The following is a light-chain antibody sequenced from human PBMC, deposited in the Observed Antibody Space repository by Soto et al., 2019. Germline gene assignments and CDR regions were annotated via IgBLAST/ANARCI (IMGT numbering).Light chain of an antibody. CDR3: LQNYNHPIT. CDR1: QGIRTD. Sequence: AVQLTQSPSSLSASVGDSVTITFLASQGIRTDLGWYQQRPGTAPKLLIYAASNLQSGVPSRFSGSGFGTDFSLTISSLQPEDFATYFCLQNYNHPITFGQGTRLEIK. J-gene: IGKJ5*01. V-gene: IGKV1-6*02. CDR2: AAS.